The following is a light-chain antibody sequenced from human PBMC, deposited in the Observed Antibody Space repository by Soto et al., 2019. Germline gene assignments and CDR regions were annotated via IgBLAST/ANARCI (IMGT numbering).Light chain of an antibody. CDR2: GES. CDR1: QSVGSN. V-gene: IGKV3-15*01. CDR3: QQYSKWPFT. Sequence: EIVMTQSPATLSVSPGERVTLSCRASQSVGSNLAWYQQKPGQVPRLLIYGESSRATGFPTTFSGSGSGAEFTLTISSPQSEDFAIYYCQQYSKWPFTFGQGTKLEIK. J-gene: IGKJ2*01.